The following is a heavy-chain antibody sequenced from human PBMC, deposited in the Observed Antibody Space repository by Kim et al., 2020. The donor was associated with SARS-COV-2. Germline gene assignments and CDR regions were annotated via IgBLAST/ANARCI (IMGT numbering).Heavy chain of an antibody. J-gene: IGHJ6*02. CDR1: GLTFSNYA. Sequence: GGSLRLSCVASGLTFSNYALTWVRQAPGKGLEWVSGISGSGGTIYYADSVKGLFTISRDNSKNTLYLQMNSLRADDTALYYCAKTSYNNAFTAMDVWGQGTTLTVSS. CDR3: AKTSYNNAFTAMDV. D-gene: IGHD1-20*01. CDR2: ISGSGGTI. V-gene: IGHV3-23*01.